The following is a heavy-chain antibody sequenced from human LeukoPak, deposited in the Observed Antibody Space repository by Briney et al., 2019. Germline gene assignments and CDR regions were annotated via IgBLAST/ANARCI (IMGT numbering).Heavy chain of an antibody. CDR1: GFTFSSYA. CDR3: AKDGYCSGGSCYSFGFDY. Sequence: GGSLRLSCAASGFTFSSYAMSWVRQAPGKGLEWVSAISGSGGSTYYADSVKGRFTIFRDNSKNTLYLQMNSLRAEDTAVYYCAKDGYCSGGSCYSFGFDYWGQGTLVTVSS. V-gene: IGHV3-23*01. D-gene: IGHD2-15*01. CDR2: ISGSGGST. J-gene: IGHJ4*02.